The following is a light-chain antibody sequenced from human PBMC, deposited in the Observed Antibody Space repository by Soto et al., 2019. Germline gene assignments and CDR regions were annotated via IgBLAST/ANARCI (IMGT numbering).Light chain of an antibody. CDR1: QGVSTF. Sequence: DIQMTQSPSSLSASLGDRVNITCRASQGVSTFLAWFQQKPGKAPKSLIYFASSLQSGVPSRFSGSGSGTDFTLTISSLQPEGFATYYCQQYNVYPFTFGGGTKVDIK. V-gene: IGKV1-16*01. CDR2: FAS. CDR3: QQYNVYPFT. J-gene: IGKJ4*01.